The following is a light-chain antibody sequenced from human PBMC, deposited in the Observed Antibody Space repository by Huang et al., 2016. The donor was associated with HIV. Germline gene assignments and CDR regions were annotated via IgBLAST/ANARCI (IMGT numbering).Light chain of an antibody. CDR3: QQYYSSPQT. CDR1: YSTSTSKDY. V-gene: IGKV4-1*01. J-gene: IGKJ1*01. CDR2: WAS. Sequence: DIILTQSPDSLAVSLGESVYSTSTSKDYMAWFQQKPGQPPKLLLFWASTREAGVPDRFSGSGSGTHFTLTIANLEAEDAAIYYCQQYYSSPQTFGQGTRVEVK.